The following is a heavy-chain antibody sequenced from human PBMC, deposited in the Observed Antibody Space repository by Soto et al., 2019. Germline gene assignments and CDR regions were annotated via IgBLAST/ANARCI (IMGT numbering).Heavy chain of an antibody. J-gene: IGHJ3*02. D-gene: IGHD2-2*02. CDR1: DSTFSSYS. V-gene: IGHV3-21*01. Sequence: EVQLVESGGGLVKPGESLRLSCVASDSTFSSYSMNCVRQAPGMGLEWVSSISSRSRFIFYAESMRGRFTISRDNAKNSLYLQMNSLRAEDTAVYYCLRGGRRYTKDDTLDIWGQGTMVTVSS. CDR3: LRGGRRYTKDDTLDI. CDR2: ISSRSRFI.